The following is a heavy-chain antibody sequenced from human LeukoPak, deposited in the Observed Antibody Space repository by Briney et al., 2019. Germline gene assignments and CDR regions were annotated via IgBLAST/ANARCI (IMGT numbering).Heavy chain of an antibody. J-gene: IGHJ5*02. D-gene: IGHD4-17*01. CDR1: GGTFNNSA. CDR2: ILPLFGTA. CDR3: ARDVHGDYGSGWFDP. V-gene: IGHV1-69*05. Sequence: ASVKVSCKTSGGTFNNSAISWVRQAPGQGLEWLGGILPLFGTAGYAQTFQGRVTIIKDESTRTVYLELTSLTSDDTAVYYCARDVHGDYGSGWFDPWGQGTLVSVSS.